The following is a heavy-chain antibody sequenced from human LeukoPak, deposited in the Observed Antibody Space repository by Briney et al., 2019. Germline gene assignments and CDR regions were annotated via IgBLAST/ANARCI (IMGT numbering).Heavy chain of an antibody. CDR1: GYTFNSYG. J-gene: IGHJ6*03. D-gene: IGHD5-18*01. CDR2: ISAYNGNT. CDR3: ARDQWIQLCCYYMDV. V-gene: IGHV1-18*01. Sequence: ASVKVSCKASGYTFNSYGISWVRQAPGQGLEWMGWISAYNGNTKYAQKFQGRVTMTTDTSTNTAYMELRSLGSDDTAVYYCARDQWIQLCCYYMDVWGKGTTVTVSS.